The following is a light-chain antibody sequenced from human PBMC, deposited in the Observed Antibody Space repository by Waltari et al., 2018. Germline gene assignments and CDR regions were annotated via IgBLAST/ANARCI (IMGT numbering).Light chain of an antibody. CDR2: ENN. CDR3: QSYDNSNWV. V-gene: IGLV6-57*04. Sequence: NFMLTQPHSVSESPGKTVTISCTRSSGSIVSNYVQWYQQRPGSAPTTMIYENNQRRLGVPYRCAGCIDSSSNSASLTFSGLKTEDEADYYCQSYDNSNWVFGGGTKLTVL. J-gene: IGLJ3*02. CDR1: SGSIVSNY.